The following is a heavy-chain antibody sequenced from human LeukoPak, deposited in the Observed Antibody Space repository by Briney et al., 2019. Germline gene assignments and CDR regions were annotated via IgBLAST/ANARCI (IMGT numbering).Heavy chain of an antibody. J-gene: IGHJ6*02. Sequence: GGSLRLSCAASGFTFSSYWMHWVRQAPGKGLVWVSRINSDGSSTSYADSVKGRFTISRDNAKNTLYLQMNSLRAEDTAVYYCASEWFNYHYYGMDVWGQGTTVTVSS. CDR3: ASEWFNYHYYGMDV. CDR1: GFTFSSYW. D-gene: IGHD3-10*01. CDR2: INSDGSST. V-gene: IGHV3-74*01.